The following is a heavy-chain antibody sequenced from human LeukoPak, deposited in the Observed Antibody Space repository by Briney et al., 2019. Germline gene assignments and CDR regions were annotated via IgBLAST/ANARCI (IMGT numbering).Heavy chain of an antibody. V-gene: IGHV1-18*01. CDR2: LSAHIGDT. CDR1: GYSFTTFG. CDR3: ARAPLGVTAPQGYFDY. J-gene: IGHJ4*02. D-gene: IGHD2-21*02. Sequence: ASVKVSCKASGYSFTTFGITWVRQAPGQGLEWMAWLSAHIGDTNYSQKFQGRVTVTSDTSTSTAYMELRSLKSDDTAVYFCARAPLGVTAPQGYFDYWGQGTLVTVSS.